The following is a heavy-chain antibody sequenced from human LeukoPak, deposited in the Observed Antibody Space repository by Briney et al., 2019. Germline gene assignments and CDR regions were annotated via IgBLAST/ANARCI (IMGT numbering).Heavy chain of an antibody. CDR1: GFTFSSYS. J-gene: IGHJ6*03. CDR3: AREYYDFWSGYLQRYYMDV. V-gene: IGHV3-48*01. Sequence: SGGSLRLSCAASGFTFSSYSMNWVRQAPGKGLEWVSYITSSSSSTIYYADSVKGRFTISRDNAKNSLYLQMNSLRAEDTAVYYCAREYYDFWSGYLQRYYMDVWGKGTTVTVSS. D-gene: IGHD3-3*01. CDR2: ITSSSSSTI.